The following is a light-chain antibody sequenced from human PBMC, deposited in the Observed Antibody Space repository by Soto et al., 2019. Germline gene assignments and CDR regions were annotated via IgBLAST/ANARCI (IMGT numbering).Light chain of an antibody. CDR3: QQANSFPLT. Sequence: DIQMTQSPSSVSASVGDRVTITCRASQGISSWLAWYQQKPGKALMLLVSAASSLQSWVPYRFNASRSGTDFTLTISSLQPEDFATYNCQQANSFPLTFGGETKVEIK. V-gene: IGKV1-12*01. CDR1: QGISSW. CDR2: AAS. J-gene: IGKJ4*01.